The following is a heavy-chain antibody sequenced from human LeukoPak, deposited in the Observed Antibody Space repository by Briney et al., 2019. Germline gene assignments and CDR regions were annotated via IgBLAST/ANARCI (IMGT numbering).Heavy chain of an antibody. Sequence: PGGSLRLSCAASGFTFSSYWMSWVRQAPGKGLEWVANIKQDGSEKYYVDSVKGRFTISRDNAKNSLYLQMNSLRAEDTAVYYCAKDLGVVGGSYQFDYWGQGTLVTVSS. CDR3: AKDLGVVGGSYQFDY. CDR2: IKQDGSEK. V-gene: IGHV3-7*03. J-gene: IGHJ4*02. CDR1: GFTFSSYW. D-gene: IGHD1-26*01.